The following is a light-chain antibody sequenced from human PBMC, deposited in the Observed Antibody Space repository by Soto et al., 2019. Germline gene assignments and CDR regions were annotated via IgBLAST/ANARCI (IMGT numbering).Light chain of an antibody. V-gene: IGKV3-11*01. CDR1: QSVSSY. CDR3: QQRSNWGYT. CDR2: DAS. Sequence: EIVLTQSPATLSLSPGERATLSCRASQSVSSYLSWYHQKPGQAPRLLIYDASNRATGIPARFSGSGSGTDFTLTISRLEPEDFAVYYCQQRSNWGYTFGQGTKLEIK. J-gene: IGKJ2*01.